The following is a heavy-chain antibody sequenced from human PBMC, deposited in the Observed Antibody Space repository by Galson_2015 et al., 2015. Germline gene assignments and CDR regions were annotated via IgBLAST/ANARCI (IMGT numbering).Heavy chain of an antibody. V-gene: IGHV1-2*06. Sequence: SVKLSCKASGYTFTDYYVHWVRQAPGQGLEWVGRINPKSGDTYYAEKFQGRVTITSDKSNTTVYMELSRLRSDDAAVYYCARDPSGCDACFDHWGQGTLVIVFS. CDR2: INPKSGDT. CDR1: GYTFTDYY. J-gene: IGHJ5*02. CDR3: ARDPSGCDACFDH.